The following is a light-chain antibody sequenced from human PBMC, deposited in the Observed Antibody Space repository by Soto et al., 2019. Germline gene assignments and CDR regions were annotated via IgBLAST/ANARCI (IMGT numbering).Light chain of an antibody. Sequence: EIVMTQSPPTLSVSPGERITLSCRASQSVSSKLAWYQHRPGQAPRLLIYGAFTRATGVPARFSGSGSGTDFTLTISSLEPEDFAVYYCQQRSNWPPMYTFGQGTKLEIK. CDR3: QQRSNWPPMYT. J-gene: IGKJ2*01. CDR1: QSVSSK. CDR2: GAF. V-gene: IGKV3-15*01.